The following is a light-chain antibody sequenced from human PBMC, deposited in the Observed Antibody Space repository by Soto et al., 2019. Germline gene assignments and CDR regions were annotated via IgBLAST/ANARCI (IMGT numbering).Light chain of an antibody. V-gene: IGKV1-8*01. CDR2: AAS. Sequence: AIRMTQSPSPFSASTGDRVTITCRASQGISSYLAWYQQKPGKAPKLLIYAASTLQSGVPSRFSGSGSGTDFTLTISCLQSEDFATYYYQQYYSYPFTFGPGTKVDIK. CDR1: QGISSY. CDR3: QQYYSYPFT. J-gene: IGKJ3*01.